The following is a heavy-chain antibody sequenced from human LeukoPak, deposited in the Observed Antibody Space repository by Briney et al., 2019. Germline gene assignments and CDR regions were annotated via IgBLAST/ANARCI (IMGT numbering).Heavy chain of an antibody. Sequence: SVKVSCKASGGTFSSYAISWVRQAPGQGLEWMGGIIPIFGTANYAQKFQGRVTITADESTSTAYMELSSLRSEDTAVYYCAFPTQLGYCSGGSCYSGYYYYYGMDVWGQGTTVTVSS. V-gene: IGHV1-69*13. CDR3: AFPTQLGYCSGGSCYSGYYYYYGMDV. CDR2: IIPIFGTA. D-gene: IGHD2-15*01. J-gene: IGHJ6*02. CDR1: GGTFSSYA.